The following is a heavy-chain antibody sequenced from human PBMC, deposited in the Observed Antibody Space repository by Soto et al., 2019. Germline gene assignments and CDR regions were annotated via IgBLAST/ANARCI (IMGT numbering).Heavy chain of an antibody. CDR2: ISYDGSNK. J-gene: IGHJ6*02. V-gene: IGHV3-30-3*01. CDR1: GFTFSSYA. D-gene: IGHD3-9*01. Sequence: HLGGSLRLSCAASGFTFSSYAMHWVRQAPGKGLEWVAVISYDGSNKYYADSVKGRFTISRDNSKNTLYLQMNSLRAEDTAVYYCARESAPGYYGMDVWGQGTTVTVSS. CDR3: ARESAPGYYGMDV.